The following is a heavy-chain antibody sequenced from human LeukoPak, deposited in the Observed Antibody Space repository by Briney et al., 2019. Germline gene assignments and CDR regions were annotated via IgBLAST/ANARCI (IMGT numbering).Heavy chain of an antibody. Sequence: ASVKVSCKASGYTFTSYAMNWVRQAPGQGLEWMGWINTNTGNPTYAQGFTGRFVFSLDTSVSTAYLQISSLRAEDTAVYYCARGPPGRFLGDRFDYWGQGTLVTVSS. D-gene: IGHD3-3*01. V-gene: IGHV7-4-1*02. CDR1: GYTFTSYA. CDR2: INTNTGNP. J-gene: IGHJ4*02. CDR3: ARGPPGRFLGDRFDY.